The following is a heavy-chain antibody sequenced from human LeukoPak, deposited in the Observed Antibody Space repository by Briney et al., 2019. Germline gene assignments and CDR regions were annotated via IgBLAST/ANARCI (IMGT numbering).Heavy chain of an antibody. D-gene: IGHD3-22*01. CDR1: GGSLSSYY. J-gene: IGHJ3*02. CDR2: IFYSGQT. Sequence: SETLSLTCSVSGGSLSSYYWIWTRQPPGKGLEYIGYIFYSGQTNYNPSLKNRVTISVDTSKNEFSLNLSSVTAADTAVYYCVRWNYYDLIRAFDIWGRGTMVTVSS. V-gene: IGHV4-59*12. CDR3: VRWNYYDLIRAFDI.